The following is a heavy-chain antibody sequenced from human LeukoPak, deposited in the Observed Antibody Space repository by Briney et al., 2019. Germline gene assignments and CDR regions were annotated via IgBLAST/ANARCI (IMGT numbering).Heavy chain of an antibody. D-gene: IGHD4-23*01. CDR1: GYTFTSYG. V-gene: IGHV1-18*01. J-gene: IGHJ4*02. CDR2: ISAYNGNT. Sequence: ASVKVSCKASGYTFTSYGISWVRQAPGQGLEWMGWISAYNGNTNYAQKLQGRVTMTTDTSTSTAYMELRGLRSDDTAVYYCARDPNPSATVDPFDYWGQGTLVTVSS. CDR3: ARDPNPSATVDPFDY.